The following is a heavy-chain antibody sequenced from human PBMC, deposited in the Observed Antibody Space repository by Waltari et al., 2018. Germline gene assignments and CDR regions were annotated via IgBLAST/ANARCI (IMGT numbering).Heavy chain of an antibody. CDR2: ISSSGSTI. CDR3: YVLEIFEAFGLNYYYGMDV. V-gene: IGHV3-48*03. CDR1: GFTFSSYE. Sequence: EVQLVESGGGLVQPGGSLRLSCAASGFTFSSYEMNWVRQAPGKGLEWVSYISSSGSTIYYADSVKGRFTISRDNAKNSLYLQMNSLRAEDTAVYYCYVLEIFEAFGLNYYYGMDVWGQGTTVTVSS. D-gene: IGHD3-3*02. J-gene: IGHJ6*02.